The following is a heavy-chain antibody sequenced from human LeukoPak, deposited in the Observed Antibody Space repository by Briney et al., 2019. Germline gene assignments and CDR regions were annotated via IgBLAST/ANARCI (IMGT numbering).Heavy chain of an antibody. CDR2: VYDTGDT. CDR1: GTSITRTY. J-gene: IGHJ4*02. V-gene: IGHV4-59*01. Sequence: SETLSLTCTVSGTSITRTYWSWIRQPPGRGLESVGYVYDTGDTNYNPSLKSRVTMSLDTSKNQFSLTLTSVTAADTAVYYCASSTYYDYVWGSYRFDYWGQGTLVTVSS. CDR3: ASSTYYDYVWGSYRFDY. D-gene: IGHD3-16*02.